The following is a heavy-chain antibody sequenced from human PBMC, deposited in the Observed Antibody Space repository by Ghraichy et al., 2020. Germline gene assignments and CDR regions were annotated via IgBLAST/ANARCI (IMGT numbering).Heavy chain of an antibody. CDR1: GFTFSSYA. Sequence: LSLTCAASGFTFSSYAMSWVRQAPGKGLEWVSAISVSGGSTYYADSVKGRFTISRDNSKNTLYLQMNSLRAEDTAVYYCAKLGTGVWGSYRHYYYYYGMDVWGQGTTVTVSS. CDR2: ISVSGGST. V-gene: IGHV3-23*01. D-gene: IGHD3-16*02. J-gene: IGHJ6*02. CDR3: AKLGTGVWGSYRHYYYYYGMDV.